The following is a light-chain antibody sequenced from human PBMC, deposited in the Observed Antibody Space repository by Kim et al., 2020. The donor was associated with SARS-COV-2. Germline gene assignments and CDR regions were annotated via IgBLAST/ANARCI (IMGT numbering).Light chain of an antibody. Sequence: QSALTQPASLSGSPGQSITISCVGANHYVSWYQQHPGKAPRLLISDVSYRPPGVADRFSASKSGNTASLIISGLQAEDEADYYCTAYTTSSTWIFGGGTKLTVL. J-gene: IGLJ2*01. CDR2: DVS. CDR1: GANHY. CDR3: TAYTTSSTWI. V-gene: IGLV2-14*03.